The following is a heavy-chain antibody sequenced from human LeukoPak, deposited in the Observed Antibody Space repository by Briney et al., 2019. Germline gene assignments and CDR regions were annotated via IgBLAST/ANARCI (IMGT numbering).Heavy chain of an antibody. Sequence: GGSLRLSCAASGFTFSSYGMHWVRQAPGKGLEWVAFIRYDGSNKYYADSVKGRFTISSDNSKNTLYLQMNSLRAEDTAVYYCAKEGSEAFDIWGQGTMVTVSS. CDR3: AKEGSEAFDI. J-gene: IGHJ3*02. V-gene: IGHV3-30*02. CDR1: GFTFSSYG. CDR2: IRYDGSNK.